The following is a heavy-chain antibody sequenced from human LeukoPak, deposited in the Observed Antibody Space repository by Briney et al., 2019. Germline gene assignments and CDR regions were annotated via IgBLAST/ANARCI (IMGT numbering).Heavy chain of an antibody. CDR2: INPNSGDT. CDR3: ARGVPITMRIVSGTRFDY. CDR1: GYTFSDYY. V-gene: IGHV1-2*04. J-gene: IGHJ4*02. D-gene: IGHD3-22*01. Sequence: ASVKVSCTASGYTFSDYYMDWVRQAPGQGLEWMGWINPNSGDTNYAQKFQGWVTMTRDTSISTAYMELSRLKSDDTAVYYCARGVPITMRIVSGTRFDYWGQGTLVTVSS.